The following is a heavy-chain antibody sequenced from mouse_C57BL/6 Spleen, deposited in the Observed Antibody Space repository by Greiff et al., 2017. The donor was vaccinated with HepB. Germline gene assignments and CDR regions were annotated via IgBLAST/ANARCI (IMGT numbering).Heavy chain of an antibody. CDR3: TRYRDDYDEAWFAY. D-gene: IGHD2-4*01. Sequence: VQLQQSGTVLARPGASVKMSCKTSGYTFTSYWMHWVKQRPGQGLEWIGAIYPGNSDTSYNQKFKGKAKLTAVTSASTAYMELSSLTNEDSAVYYCTRYRDDYDEAWFAYWGQGTLVTVSA. V-gene: IGHV1-5*01. J-gene: IGHJ3*01. CDR2: IYPGNSDT. CDR1: GYTFTSYW.